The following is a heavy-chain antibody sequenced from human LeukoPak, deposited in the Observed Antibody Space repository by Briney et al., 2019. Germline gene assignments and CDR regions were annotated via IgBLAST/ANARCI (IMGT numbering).Heavy chain of an antibody. Sequence: SETLSLTCTVSGGSVSSYYWSWIRQPPGKGLEWIGYIYYSGSTNYNPPLKSRVTISVDTSKNQFSLKLSSVTAADTAVYYCASASMVRGVSIDYWGQGTLVTVSS. V-gene: IGHV4-59*02. CDR1: GGSVSSYY. CDR2: IYYSGST. CDR3: ASASMVRGVSIDY. D-gene: IGHD3-10*01. J-gene: IGHJ4*02.